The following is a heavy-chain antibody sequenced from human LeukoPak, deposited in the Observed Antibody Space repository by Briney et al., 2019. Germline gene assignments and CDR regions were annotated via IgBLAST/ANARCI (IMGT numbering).Heavy chain of an antibody. J-gene: IGHJ4*02. CDR1: DYSINSGYY. Sequence: SETLSLTCTVSDYSINSGYYWSWIRQPAGKGLEWIGRIYTSGSTNYNPSLKSRVTMSVDTSKNQFSLKLSSVTAADTAVYYCARVLYGGTYDYWGQGTLVTVSS. CDR2: IYTSGST. V-gene: IGHV4-4*07. CDR3: ARVLYGGTYDY. D-gene: IGHD4-23*01.